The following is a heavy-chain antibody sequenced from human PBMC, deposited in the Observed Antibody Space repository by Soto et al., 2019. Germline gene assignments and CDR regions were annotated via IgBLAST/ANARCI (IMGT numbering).Heavy chain of an antibody. V-gene: IGHV3-30*03. CDR2: VSHDGRNT. CDR3: WQRGPQWLVTSDLNY. J-gene: IGHJ4*02. Sequence: VPLVESGGGVVQPGRSLRLSCAASGFTFSDYAMHWVRQAPGKGLEWVAVVSHDGRNTHYADSVKVRFTISRVSSKNTFSLEMTSLRAEYTAGYYCWQRGPQWLVTSDLNYWGQGALVTVSS. CDR1: GFTFSDYA. D-gene: IGHD6-19*01.